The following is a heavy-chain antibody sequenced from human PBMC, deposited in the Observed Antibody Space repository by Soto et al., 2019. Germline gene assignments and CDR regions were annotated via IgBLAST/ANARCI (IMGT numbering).Heavy chain of an antibody. CDR3: ARVRYFAPDP. CDR1: GASLTIGNHY. J-gene: IGHJ5*02. Sequence: QVQLQESGPGLVKPSETLSLTCTVSGASLTIGNHYWSWIRQPPGKGLEWIGYISYNAYTNSNPSLKSRVTISADMSKNQFSLRLSSVTAADTAVYYCARVRYFAPDPWGQGTLVTVSS. D-gene: IGHD3-9*01. CDR2: ISYNAYT. V-gene: IGHV4-61*01.